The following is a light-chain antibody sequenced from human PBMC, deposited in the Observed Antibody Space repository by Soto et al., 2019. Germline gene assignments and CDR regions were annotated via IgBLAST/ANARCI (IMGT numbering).Light chain of an antibody. J-gene: IGKJ1*01. V-gene: IGKV3-20*01. CDR2: SSS. Sequence: EIVLTQSPGTLSLSPGDRATLSCRASQSVSSTYLAWYQQRPGQAPRLLIYSSSSRASGIPDRFSGSGSGIDFTLTISRLEPEDFAVYYCQQYRTSPPTWTFGQGTKVDI. CDR1: QSVSSTY. CDR3: QQYRTSPPTWT.